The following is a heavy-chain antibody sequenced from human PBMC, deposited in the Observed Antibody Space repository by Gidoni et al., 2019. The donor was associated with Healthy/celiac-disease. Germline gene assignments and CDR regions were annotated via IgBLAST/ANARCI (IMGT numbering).Heavy chain of an antibody. CDR3: AREQLSGYSSEYWFDP. V-gene: IGHV3-7*03. CDR2: IKQDGSEK. CDR1: GFPFSSSW. J-gene: IGHJ5*02. Sequence: EVQLVESGGGLVQPGGSLRLSCAASGFPFSSSWMSWVRQAPGKGLEWVANIKQDGSEKYYVDSVKGRFTISRDNAKNSLYLQMNSLRAEDTAVYYCAREQLSGYSSEYWFDPWGQGTLVTVSS. D-gene: IGHD6-19*01.